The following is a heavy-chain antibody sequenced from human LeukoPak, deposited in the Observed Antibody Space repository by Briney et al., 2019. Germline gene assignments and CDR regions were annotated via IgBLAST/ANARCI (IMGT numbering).Heavy chain of an antibody. Sequence: PSETLSFTCTVSGGSISRDYWSWIRQPPGKGLEWIGYMYNTGSTNYNPSLKSRVTISVDTSKNQFSLKLSSVTAADTAVYYCARLLYSSGCYYFDCWGQGTLVTVSS. J-gene: IGHJ4*02. V-gene: IGHV4-59*08. CDR3: ARLLYSSGCYYFDC. D-gene: IGHD6-19*01. CDR2: MYNTGST. CDR1: GGSISRDY.